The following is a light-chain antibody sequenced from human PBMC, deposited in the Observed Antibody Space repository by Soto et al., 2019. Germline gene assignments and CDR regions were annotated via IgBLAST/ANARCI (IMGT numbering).Light chain of an antibody. V-gene: IGKV1-9*01. Sequence: DIQLTQSPSFLSASVGDRVTITCRASQGITSNLDWYQQKPGKAPKLLIYAASTLQSGVPSRFSGSGSGTEFTLTISSLQPEDFATYYCQQLNSYPITFGQGTRLEIK. J-gene: IGKJ5*01. CDR3: QQLNSYPIT. CDR2: AAS. CDR1: QGITSN.